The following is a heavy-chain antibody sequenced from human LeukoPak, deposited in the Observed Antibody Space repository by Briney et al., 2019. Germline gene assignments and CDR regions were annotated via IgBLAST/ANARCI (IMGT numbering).Heavy chain of an antibody. CDR2: IIPIFGTA. J-gene: IGHJ4*02. CDR1: GGTFSSYA. CDR3: ARSRGDYYDSSGYYDY. V-gene: IGHV1-69*13. D-gene: IGHD3-22*01. Sequence: ASVTVSCKASGGTFSSYAISWVRQAPGQGLEWMGGIIPIFGTANYAQKFQGRVTITADESTSTAYMELSSLRSEDTAVYYCARSRGDYYDSSGYYDYWGQGTLVTVSS.